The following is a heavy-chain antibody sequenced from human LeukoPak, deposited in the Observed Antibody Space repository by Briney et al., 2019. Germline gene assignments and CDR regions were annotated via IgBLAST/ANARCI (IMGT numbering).Heavy chain of an antibody. CDR3: ARYKTAGDYFDY. Sequence: PGGSLRLSCAASGFTVSSNYMSWVRQAPGKGLEWVSIIYSGGSRYYADSVKGRFTISRDNSKNTLYLQVNTLRAEDTAVYYCARYKTAGDYFDYWGQGTLVTVSS. CDR1: GFTVSSNY. V-gene: IGHV3-53*01. D-gene: IGHD2-21*02. J-gene: IGHJ4*02. CDR2: IYSGGSR.